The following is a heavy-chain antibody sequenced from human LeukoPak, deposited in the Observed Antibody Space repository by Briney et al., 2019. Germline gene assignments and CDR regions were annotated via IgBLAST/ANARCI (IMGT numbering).Heavy chain of an antibody. CDR2: IIPIFGTA. CDR3: ARDQSGSYYGLDY. J-gene: IGHJ4*02. V-gene: IGHV1-69*05. D-gene: IGHD1-26*01. CDR1: GGTFSSYA. Sequence: ASVKVSCKASGGTFSSYAISWVRQAPRQGLEWMGGIIPIFGTANYAQKFQGRVTITTDESTSTAYMELSSLRSEDTAVYYCARDQSGSYYGLDYWGQGTLVTVSS.